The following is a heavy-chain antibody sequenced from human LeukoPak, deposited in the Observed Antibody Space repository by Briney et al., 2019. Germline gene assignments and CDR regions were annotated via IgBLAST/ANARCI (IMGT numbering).Heavy chain of an antibody. D-gene: IGHD2-15*01. V-gene: IGHV5-51*01. CDR2: TYPGDNDT. CDR1: GYRFANYW. CDR3: ARLGGYCSADNCYSGFDYYYGMDV. Sequence: GESLKISCKASGYRFANYWIAWVRQMPGKGLDWMGFTYPGDNDTRYSPSFQGQVTISADKSVNTAYLQWSSLKASDTAIYYCARLGGYCSADNCYSGFDYYYGMDVWGQGTMVTVSS. J-gene: IGHJ6*02.